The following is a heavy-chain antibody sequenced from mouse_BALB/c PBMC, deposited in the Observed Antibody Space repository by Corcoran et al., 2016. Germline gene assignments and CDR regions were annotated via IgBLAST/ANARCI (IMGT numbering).Heavy chain of an antibody. D-gene: IGHD1-1*01. Sequence: QVTLKESGPGILQPSQTLSLTCSFSGFSLSTSGMGVSWIRQPSGKGLEWLAHIYWADDKRYNPSLKSRLTISKDTSTNQVFLKITSGDTAVTTKYYCARMASDGRSNYAMAYGGQGTSLTV. J-gene: IGHJ4*01. CDR3: ARMASDGRSNYAMAY. CDR1: GFSLSTSGMG. V-gene: IGHV8-12*01. CDR2: IYWADDK.